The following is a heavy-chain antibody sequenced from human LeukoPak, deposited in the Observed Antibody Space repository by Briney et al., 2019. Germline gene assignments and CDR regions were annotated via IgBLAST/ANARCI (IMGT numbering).Heavy chain of an antibody. J-gene: IGHJ3*02. CDR2: INHSGST. V-gene: IGHV4-34*01. CDR3: ARELRYSSSWYSRKAFDI. D-gene: IGHD6-13*01. Sequence: SETLSLTCAVYGGAFSGYYWSWIRQPPGKGLEWIGEINHSGSTNYNPSLKSRVTLSVDTSKNQLSLKLSSVTAADTAVYYCARELRYSSSWYSRKAFDIWGQGTMVTVSS. CDR1: GGAFSGYY.